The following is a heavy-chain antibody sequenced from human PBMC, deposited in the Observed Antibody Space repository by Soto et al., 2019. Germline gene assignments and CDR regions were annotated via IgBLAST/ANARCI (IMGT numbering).Heavy chain of an antibody. CDR1: GGSISSYY. J-gene: IGHJ6*02. CDR3: ARDSSYDFWSGYYSYYYGMDV. V-gene: IGHV4-4*07. Sequence: SETLSLTCTVSGGSISSYYWSWIRQPAGKGLEWIGRIYTSGSTNYNPSLKSRVTMSVDTSKNQFSLKLSSVTAADTAVYYCARDSSYDFWSGYYSYYYGMDVWGQGTTVTVSS. CDR2: IYTSGST. D-gene: IGHD3-3*01.